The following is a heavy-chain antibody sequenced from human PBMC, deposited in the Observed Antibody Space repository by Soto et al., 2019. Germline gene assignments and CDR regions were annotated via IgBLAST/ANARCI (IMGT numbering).Heavy chain of an antibody. D-gene: IGHD6-6*01. CDR3: TRGLSSPSATGI. Sequence: QPQLQESGPGLVKPSETLSLTCTVSGGSVSSCCNYWGWVRQPPGKGLEWIGSIHNSGSTSYNPSLKSRDTISVDTPKNQFSLNLTSVTAADTAVYYCTRGLSSPSATGIWGQGTLVTVSS. J-gene: IGHJ4*02. V-gene: IGHV4-39*01. CDR1: GGSVSSCCNY. CDR2: IHNSGST.